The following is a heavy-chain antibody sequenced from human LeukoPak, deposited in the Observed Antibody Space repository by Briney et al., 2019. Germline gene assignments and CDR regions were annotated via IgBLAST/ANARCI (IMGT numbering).Heavy chain of an antibody. Sequence: GGSLRLSCAASGFTFSSYSMNWVRQAPGKGLEWVSSISSSSSYIYYADSVKGRFTISRDNAKNSLYLQMNSLTDADTAVYYCANRGTTGSWGQGTLVAVSS. D-gene: IGHD1-1*01. CDR3: ANRGTTGS. V-gene: IGHV3-21*04. CDR1: GFTFSSYS. J-gene: IGHJ5*02. CDR2: ISSSSSYI.